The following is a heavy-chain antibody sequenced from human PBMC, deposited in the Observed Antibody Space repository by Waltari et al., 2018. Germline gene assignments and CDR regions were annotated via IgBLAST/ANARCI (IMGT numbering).Heavy chain of an antibody. CDR1: GFTFSSYS. V-gene: IGHV3-48*01. D-gene: IGHD3-9*01. CDR2: ISRSSSTR. CDR3: ARSPDPTGYSAEYFQH. J-gene: IGHJ1*01. Sequence: EVQLVESGGGLVQPGGSLRLSCAASGFTFSSYSMNWVRQAPGKGLEWVSYISRSSSTRYDADSVKGRFTIARDNAKNSLYLQMNSLRAEDTAVYYCARSPDPTGYSAEYFQHWGQGTLVTVSS.